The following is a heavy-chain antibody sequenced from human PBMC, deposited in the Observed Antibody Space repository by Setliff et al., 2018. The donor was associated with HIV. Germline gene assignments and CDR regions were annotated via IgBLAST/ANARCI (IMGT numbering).Heavy chain of an antibody. CDR3: AKSVDTTMDDYYYVDI. J-gene: IGHJ6*03. Sequence: ETLSLTCNVSGVDVNTYYWSWIRQPAGKGLEWIGRIGTTGTTKNPSLKSRVTMSVDTSKSHFSLKLNSVTAADTAVYYCAKSVDTTMDDYYYVDIWGTGTTVTVS. CDR1: GVDVNTYY. CDR2: IGTTGTT. V-gene: IGHV4-4*07. D-gene: IGHD5-18*01.